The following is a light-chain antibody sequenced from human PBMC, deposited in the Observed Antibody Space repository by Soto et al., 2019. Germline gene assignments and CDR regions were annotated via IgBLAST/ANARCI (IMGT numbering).Light chain of an antibody. CDR3: SSYVGSNIFV. V-gene: IGLV2-8*01. J-gene: IGLJ1*01. CDR1: SNDVGGYNY. CDR2: EVT. Sequence: QSALTQPPSASGSPGQSVTISCTGTSNDVGGYNYVSWYQQHPGKAPKLIIYEVTKRPSGVPDRFSGSKSGNTASLTVSGLQAEDEADYYCSSYVGSNIFVFGTGTKVTVL.